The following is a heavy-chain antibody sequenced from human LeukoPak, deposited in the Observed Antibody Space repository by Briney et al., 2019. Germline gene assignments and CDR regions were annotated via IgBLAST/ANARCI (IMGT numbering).Heavy chain of an antibody. V-gene: IGHV3-21*01. Sequence: GGSLRLSCAASGFTFSSYAMSWVRQAPGKGLEWVSSISGSSSYIYYADSVKGRFTISRDNAKNSLYLQMNSLRAEDTAVYYCATEYDFWSGYYTTTPYGMDVWGQGTTVTVSS. CDR2: ISGSSSYI. CDR1: GFTFSSYA. D-gene: IGHD3-3*01. J-gene: IGHJ6*02. CDR3: ATEYDFWSGYYTTTPYGMDV.